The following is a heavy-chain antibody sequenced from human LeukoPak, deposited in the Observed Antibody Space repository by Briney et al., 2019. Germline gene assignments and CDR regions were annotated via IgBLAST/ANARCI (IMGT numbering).Heavy chain of an antibody. CDR3: ATFYYYGSGPPSSFDY. CDR1: GYTFTGYY. V-gene: IGHV1-2*02. CDR2: INPNSGGT. D-gene: IGHD3-10*01. Sequence: GASVKVSCKASGYTFTGYYMHWVRQAPGQGLEWMGWINPNSGGTNYAQKFQGRVTTTRDTSISTAYMELSRLRSDDTAVYYCATFYYYGSGPPSSFDYWGQGTLVTVSS. J-gene: IGHJ4*02.